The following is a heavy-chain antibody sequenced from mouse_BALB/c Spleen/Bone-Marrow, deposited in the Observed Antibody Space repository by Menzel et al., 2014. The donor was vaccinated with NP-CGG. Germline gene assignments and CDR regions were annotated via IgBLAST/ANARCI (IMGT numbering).Heavy chain of an antibody. D-gene: IGHD1-1*01. CDR1: GYTFTSYV. Sequence: VQLKESGPELVKPGTSVKMSCKASGYTFTSYVIHWVKQKPGQGLEWIGYINPFNDGTKYNEKFKDKATLTSDKSSNTAYMELSSLTSEDSAVYYCARTGNYYGSSSDYWGQGTTLTVSS. CDR3: ARTGNYYGSSSDY. V-gene: IGHV1-14*01. J-gene: IGHJ2*01. CDR2: INPFNDGT.